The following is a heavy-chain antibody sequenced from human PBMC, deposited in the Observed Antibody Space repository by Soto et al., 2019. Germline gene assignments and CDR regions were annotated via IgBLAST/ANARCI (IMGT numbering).Heavy chain of an antibody. J-gene: IGHJ3*01. D-gene: IGHD6-19*01. CDR1: GVSVSSDNW. CDR3: VKNGWYSADV. CDR2: IFHGVTT. V-gene: IGHV4-4*02. Sequence: QMQLQESGPGLVKPSVTLSLACAVSGVSVSSDNWWSWVRQPPGKGLEWIGEIFHGVTTNYNPSLKSRVTISVDRSRDQFSLTLTSVTAADTAIYYCVKNGWYSADVWGQGTKVIVSS.